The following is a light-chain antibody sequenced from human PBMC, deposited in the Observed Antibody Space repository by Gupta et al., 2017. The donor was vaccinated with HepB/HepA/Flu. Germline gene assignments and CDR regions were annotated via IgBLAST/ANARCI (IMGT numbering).Light chain of an antibody. J-gene: IGKJ1*01. CDR2: AAS. V-gene: IGKV1-39*01. CDR1: QSISSY. Sequence: DIQMTQSPSSLSASVGDRVNITCRASQSISSYLSWYQQKPGKAPKLLIYAASTMQSGVPSRFSGSGCGTDFTLAISRLQPEDFATYYCQQSDSTPETFGQGTKVEIK. CDR3: QQSDSTPET.